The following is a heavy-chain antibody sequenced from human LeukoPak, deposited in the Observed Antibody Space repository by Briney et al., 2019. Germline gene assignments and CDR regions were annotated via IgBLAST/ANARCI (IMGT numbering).Heavy chain of an antibody. J-gene: IGHJ4*02. V-gene: IGHV4-61*01. CDR3: ARVGIAVAGTLDY. D-gene: IGHD6-19*01. Sequence: SETLSLTCTVSGGSVSSGSYYWSWIRQPPGKGLEWIGHIYYSGSTNYNPSLKSRVTISVDTSKNQFSLKLSSVTAADTAVYYCARVGIAVAGTLDYWGQGTLVTVSS. CDR2: IYYSGST. CDR1: GGSVSSGSYY.